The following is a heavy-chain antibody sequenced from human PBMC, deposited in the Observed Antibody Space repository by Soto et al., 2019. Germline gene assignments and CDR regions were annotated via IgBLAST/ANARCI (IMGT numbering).Heavy chain of an antibody. D-gene: IGHD6-13*01. J-gene: IGHJ4*02. CDR3: ATRTYSTAFYYFPY. CDR1: GFTFSSSA. V-gene: IGHV3-23*01. CDR2: ISAST. Sequence: EVQLLESGGGLVQPGGSLRLSCAASGFTFSSSAMTWVRQAPGKGLEWVSGISASTYYADSVKGRFTISRDNSKNTLYLQMNSLRADDTAVYYCATRTYSTAFYYFPYWGQGTLVTVSS.